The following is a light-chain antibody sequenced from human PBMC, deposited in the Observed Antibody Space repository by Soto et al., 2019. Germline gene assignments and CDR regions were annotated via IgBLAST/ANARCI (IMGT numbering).Light chain of an antibody. CDR3: QQYHSFPFT. V-gene: IGKV1-6*02. J-gene: IGKJ4*01. CDR1: QGITDN. Sequence: IPMTQSPSSLSASVGDRVTITCRASQGITDNLNWYQQKPGKAPKLLIYAASSSRSGVPPRFSGSGSGTDFILTITSLQTEDFATYYRQQYHSFPFTFGRGTKVDIK. CDR2: AAS.